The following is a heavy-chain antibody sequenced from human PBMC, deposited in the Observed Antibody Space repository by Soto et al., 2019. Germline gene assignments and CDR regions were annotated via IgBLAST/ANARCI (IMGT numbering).Heavy chain of an antibody. V-gene: IGHV3-53*01. CDR3: AKGWYYYETNGHHPFDY. J-gene: IGHJ4*02. D-gene: IGHD3-22*01. Sequence: PGGSLRLPCAASGLIVSSTYLRWVRQVPGKGLEWVSVIYSEGSTDYADSVKGRFTISRDISKNTVHLQMNSLRAEDAAVYYCAKGWYYYETNGHHPFDYWGQGTLVTVSS. CDR2: IYSEGST. CDR1: GLIVSSTY.